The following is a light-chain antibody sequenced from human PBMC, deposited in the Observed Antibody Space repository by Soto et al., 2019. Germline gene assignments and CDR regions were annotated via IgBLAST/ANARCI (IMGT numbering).Light chain of an antibody. CDR3: SSYSSVSTYV. CDR2: EVS. V-gene: IGLV2-14*01. Sequence: QSALTQPASVSGFPGQSIVIPCTGASSDVGAYNYVSWYQQHPGKAPKLIFSEVSSRPSGVSSRFSGSKSGNTASLTISGLQAEDEAEYYCSSYSSVSTYVFGTGTKLTVL. CDR1: SSDVGAYNY. J-gene: IGLJ1*01.